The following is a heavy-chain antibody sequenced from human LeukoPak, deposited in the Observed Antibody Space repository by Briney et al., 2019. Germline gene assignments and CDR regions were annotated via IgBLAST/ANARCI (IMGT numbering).Heavy chain of an antibody. CDR1: GFTFSDTW. CDR3: TSSIIIIRGPFEH. CDR2: IKSKTDGGTA. J-gene: IGHJ4*02. Sequence: GGSLRLSCAASGFTFSDTWMSWVRQAPGKGLEWVGRIKSKTDGGTADYATPVKGRFTISRDDSKSTLYLQMNSLITEDTAVYYCTSSIIIIRGPFEHWGQGTLVTVSS. D-gene: IGHD3-10*01. V-gene: IGHV3-15*01.